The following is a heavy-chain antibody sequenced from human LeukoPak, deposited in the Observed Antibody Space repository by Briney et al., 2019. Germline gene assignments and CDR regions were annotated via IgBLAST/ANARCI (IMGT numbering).Heavy chain of an antibody. CDR3: ARDFSGNDAFDI. J-gene: IGHJ3*02. Sequence: ASVKVSCKASGYTFTSYGISWVRQAPGQGREWMGWISAYNGNTNYAQKLRGRVTMTTDTSTSTAYMELRSLRSDDTAVYYCARDFSGNDAFDIWGQGTMVTVSS. D-gene: IGHD6-25*01. CDR2: ISAYNGNT. CDR1: GYTFTSYG. V-gene: IGHV1-18*01.